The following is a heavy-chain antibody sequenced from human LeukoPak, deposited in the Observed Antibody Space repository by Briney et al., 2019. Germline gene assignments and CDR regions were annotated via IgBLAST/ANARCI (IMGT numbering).Heavy chain of an antibody. CDR1: GYTFTSYD. D-gene: IGHD4-23*01. J-gene: IGHJ4*02. V-gene: IGHV1-46*01. CDR3: ARVDDYGGNSVGY. Sequence: ASVKVSCKASGYTFTSYDINWVRQATGQGLEWMGTINPRDKSTSFAQKFQGRVTMTRDTSTSTTYMELSSLTPEDTAVYYCARVDDYGGNSVGYWGQGTLVTVSS. CDR2: INPRDKST.